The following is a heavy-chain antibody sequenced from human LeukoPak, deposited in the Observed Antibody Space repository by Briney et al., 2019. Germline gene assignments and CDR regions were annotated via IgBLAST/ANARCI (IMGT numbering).Heavy chain of an antibody. D-gene: IGHD1-1*01. CDR1: GFTFSSYS. CDR2: ISYDGSNK. J-gene: IGHJ4*02. V-gene: IGHV3-30*03. Sequence: PGGSLRLSCAVSGFTFSSYSMYWVRQAPGKGLEWVAVISYDGSNKYYADSVKGRFTISRDNSKNTLYLQMNSLRAEDTAVYYCATDRLFYSRNEPPDDWGQGTLVTASS. CDR3: ATDRLFYSRNEPPDD.